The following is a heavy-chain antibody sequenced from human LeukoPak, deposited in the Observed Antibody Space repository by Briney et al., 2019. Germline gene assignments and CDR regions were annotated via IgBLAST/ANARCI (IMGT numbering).Heavy chain of an antibody. CDR1: GFTFSTYS. D-gene: IGHD1-1*01. CDR3: AKVGGTHGAFDI. Sequence: GGSLRLSCVASGFTFSTYSMNWVRQAPGKGLEWVSHISSSGSAMYYADSVEGRFTISRDNSKNTLYLQMNSLRAEDTVVYYCAKVGGTHGAFDIWGQGTMVTVSS. J-gene: IGHJ3*02. V-gene: IGHV3-48*01. CDR2: ISSSGSAM.